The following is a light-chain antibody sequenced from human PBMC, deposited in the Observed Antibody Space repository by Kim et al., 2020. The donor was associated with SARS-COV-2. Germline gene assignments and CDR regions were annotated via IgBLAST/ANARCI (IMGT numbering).Light chain of an antibody. CDR1: QDISSY. J-gene: IGKJ4*01. Sequence: GDRVTITCRASQDISSYLVWYHQKPGKAPKLLIYGASTLQSGVPSRFSGSGSGTDFTLTISSLQPEDFATYYCQQLSSYPLTFGGGTKV. CDR3: QQLSSYPLT. V-gene: IGKV1-9*01. CDR2: GAS.